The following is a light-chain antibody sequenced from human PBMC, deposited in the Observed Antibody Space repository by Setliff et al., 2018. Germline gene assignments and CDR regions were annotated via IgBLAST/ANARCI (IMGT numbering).Light chain of an antibody. CDR3: SSYAGNYHYV. CDR1: SSDVGGYNY. J-gene: IGLJ1*01. Sequence: QSVLTQPHSASGSPGQSVTISCTGTSSDVGGYNYVSWYQQHPGKAPQLIIFEVSRRPSGVPDRFSGSKSGNTASLTVSGLQADDEADYYCSSYAGNYHYVFGTGTKVTVL. CDR2: EVS. V-gene: IGLV2-8*01.